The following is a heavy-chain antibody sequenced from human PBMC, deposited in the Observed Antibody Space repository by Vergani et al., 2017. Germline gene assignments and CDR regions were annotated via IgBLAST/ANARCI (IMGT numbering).Heavy chain of an antibody. V-gene: IGHV1-3*01. D-gene: IGHD1-26*01. J-gene: IGHJ6*03. CDR2: INAGNGNT. CDR1: GYTFTSYA. Sequence: QVQLVQSGAEVKKPGASVKVSCKASGYTFTSYAMHWVRQAPGQRLEWMGWINAGNGNTKYSQQFQGRVTITRDTSASTAYMELSSLRSEDTAVYYCARAGSSYYYYYMDVWGKGTTVTVSS. CDR3: ARAGSSYYYYYMDV.